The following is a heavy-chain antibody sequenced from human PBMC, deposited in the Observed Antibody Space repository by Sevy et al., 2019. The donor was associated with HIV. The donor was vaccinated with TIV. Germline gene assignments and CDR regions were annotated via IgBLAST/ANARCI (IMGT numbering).Heavy chain of an antibody. CDR3: ARRDLLAGSDY. CDR2: IYPGDSDT. D-gene: IGHD6-19*01. Sequence: GESLKISCKGSGYTFTSYWIAWVRQMPGKGLEWMGIIYPGDSDTRYSPSFEGQVTISADKSITTAYLQWSSLKASDTAVYYCARRDLLAGSDYWGRGTLVTVSS. V-gene: IGHV5-51*01. J-gene: IGHJ4*02. CDR1: GYTFTSYW.